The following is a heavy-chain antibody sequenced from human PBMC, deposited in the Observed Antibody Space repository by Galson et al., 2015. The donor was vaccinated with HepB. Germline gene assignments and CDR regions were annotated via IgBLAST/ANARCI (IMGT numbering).Heavy chain of an antibody. V-gene: IGHV3-30*02. CDR2: IRYDGSNK. Sequence: SLRLSCAASGFTFSSYGMHWVRQAPGKGLEWVAFIRYDGSNKYYADSVKGRFTISRDNSRNTLYLQMNSLRAEDTAVYYCANEQKGVRGVNYYYYYGMDVWGQGTTVTVSS. CDR3: ANEQKGVRGVNYYYYYGMDV. D-gene: IGHD3-10*01. J-gene: IGHJ6*02. CDR1: GFTFSSYG.